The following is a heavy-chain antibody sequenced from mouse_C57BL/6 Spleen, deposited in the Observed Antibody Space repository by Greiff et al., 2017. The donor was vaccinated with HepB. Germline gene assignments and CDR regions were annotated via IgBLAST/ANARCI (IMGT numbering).Heavy chain of an antibody. CDR1: GYTFTDYN. V-gene: IGHV1-18*01. CDR2: INPNNGGT. Sequence: VQLQQSGPELVKPGASVKIPCKASGYTFTDYNMDWVKQSHGKSLEWIGDINPNNGGTIYNQKFKGKATLTVDKSSSTAYMELRSLTSEDTAVYYCARKAWSYWYFDVWGTGTTVTVSS. CDR3: ARKAWSYWYFDV. J-gene: IGHJ1*03.